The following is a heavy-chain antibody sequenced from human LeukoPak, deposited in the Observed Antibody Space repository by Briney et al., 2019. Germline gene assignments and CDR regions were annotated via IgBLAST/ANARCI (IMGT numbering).Heavy chain of an antibody. CDR2: ISWNSGSI. D-gene: IGHD3-22*01. CDR1: GFTFDDYA. Sequence: PGGSLRLSCAASGFTFDDYAMHWVRQAPGKGLEWVSGISWNSGSIGYADSVKGRFTISRDNAKNSLYLQMNSLRAEDTALYYCAKDRLYYDSSGYSQIFDYWGQGTLVTVSS. CDR3: AKDRLYYDSSGYSQIFDY. V-gene: IGHV3-9*01. J-gene: IGHJ4*02.